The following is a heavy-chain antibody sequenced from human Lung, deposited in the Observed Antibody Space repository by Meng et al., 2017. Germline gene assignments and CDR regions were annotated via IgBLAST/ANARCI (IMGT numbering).Heavy chain of an antibody. Sequence: VQLQQWGAGLLKPSTTLSLTCAGYGGSFSGYYWSWIRQPPGKGLEWIGEINHSGSTNYNPSLKSRVTISVDTSKNQFSLKLSSVTAADTAVYYCARGYDILTGPPLDYWGQGTLITVSS. CDR1: GGSFSGYY. J-gene: IGHJ4*02. CDR2: INHSGST. D-gene: IGHD3-9*01. CDR3: ARGYDILTGPPLDY. V-gene: IGHV4-34*01.